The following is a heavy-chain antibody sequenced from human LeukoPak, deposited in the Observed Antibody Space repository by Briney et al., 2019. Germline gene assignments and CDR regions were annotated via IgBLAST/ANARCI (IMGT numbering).Heavy chain of an antibody. CDR1: GYTFTSYY. D-gene: IGHD2-15*01. V-gene: IGHV1-46*01. J-gene: IGHJ4*02. CDR3: ARDGMDIVVVVAAYFDY. CDR2: INPSGGST. Sequence: ASVKVSCKASGYTFTSYYMHWVRQAPGQGLKWMGIINPSGGSTSYAQKFQGRVTMTRDTSTSTVYMELSSLRSEDTAVYYCARDGMDIVVVVAAYFDYWGQGTLVTVSS.